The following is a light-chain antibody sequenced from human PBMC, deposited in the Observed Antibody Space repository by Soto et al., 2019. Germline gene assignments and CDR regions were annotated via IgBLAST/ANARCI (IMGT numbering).Light chain of an antibody. CDR1: QSISSW. J-gene: IGKJ1*01. Sequence: DIQMTQSPSTLSASVGDRVTITCRASQSISSWLAWYQQKPGKAPKLLISDASSLKSGVPSRFSGSGSATEFTLTISSLQPDDFATYYSQQDNVYSRTFGQGTKVEIK. V-gene: IGKV1-5*01. CDR2: DAS. CDR3: QQDNVYSRT.